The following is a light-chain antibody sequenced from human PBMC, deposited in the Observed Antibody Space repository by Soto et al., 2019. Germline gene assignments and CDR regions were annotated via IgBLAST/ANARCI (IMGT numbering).Light chain of an antibody. CDR1: QSVSSY. Sequence: DMVLPKCPGPRSLSPGERSSRSCMASQSVSSYLAWYQQKPGQAPRLLIYDASNRATGIPARFSGSGSGTDFTLTISSLGPGDFAVYYCQQDNNWPQTFGQGTKVDIK. CDR2: DAS. CDR3: QQDNNWPQT. V-gene: IGKV3-11*01. J-gene: IGKJ1*01.